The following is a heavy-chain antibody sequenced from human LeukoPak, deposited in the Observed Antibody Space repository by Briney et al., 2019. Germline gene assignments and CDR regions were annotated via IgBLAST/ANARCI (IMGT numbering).Heavy chain of an antibody. Sequence: SQTLSLTCTVSGGSISSGSYYWSWIRQPAGKGLEWIGRIYTSGSTNYNPSLKSRVTISVDTSKNQFSLKLSSVTAADTAVYYCARDLTIYYFDYWGQGTVVTVSS. D-gene: IGHD1-1*01. CDR3: ARDLTIYYFDY. J-gene: IGHJ4*02. V-gene: IGHV4-61*02. CDR2: IYTSGST. CDR1: GGSISSGSYY.